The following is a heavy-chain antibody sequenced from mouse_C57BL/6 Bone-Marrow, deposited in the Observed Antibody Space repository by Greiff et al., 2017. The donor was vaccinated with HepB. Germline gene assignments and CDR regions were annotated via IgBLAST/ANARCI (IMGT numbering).Heavy chain of an antibody. Sequence: LVESGPELVKPGASVKISCKASGYAFSSSWMNWVKQRPGKGLEWIGRIYPGDGDTNYNGKFKGKATLTADKSSSTAYMQLSSLTSEDSAVYFCARTTVVFDYWGQGTTLTVSS. V-gene: IGHV1-82*01. CDR2: IYPGDGDT. CDR3: ARTTVVFDY. CDR1: GYAFSSSW. D-gene: IGHD1-1*01. J-gene: IGHJ2*01.